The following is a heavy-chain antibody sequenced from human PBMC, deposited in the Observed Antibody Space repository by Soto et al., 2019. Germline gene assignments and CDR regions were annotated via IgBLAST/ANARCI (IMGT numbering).Heavy chain of an antibody. CDR3: PRVRQLVGYLYYYMDV. J-gene: IGHJ6*03. V-gene: IGHV1-18*01. Sequence: AASVKVCCXGSVYTVTNDGITWVRQAPGQGLEWMGWSSAYNGGTHYTQRLQGRFTMTTDTSTSTAYKKLRGLRSDGTAVYYCPRVRQLVGYLYYYMDVWGKGTTVTVSS. CDR1: VYTVTNDG. CDR2: SSAYNGGT. D-gene: IGHD6-6*01.